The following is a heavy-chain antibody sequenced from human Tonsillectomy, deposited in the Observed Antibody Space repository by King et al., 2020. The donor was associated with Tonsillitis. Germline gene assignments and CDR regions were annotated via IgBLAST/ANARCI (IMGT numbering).Heavy chain of an antibody. CDR3: VREGLGFFFDH. J-gene: IGHJ4*02. V-gene: IGHV3-64D*06. Sequence: VQLVESGGGLVQPGGSLRLSCSTSGFILSNYVMHWVRQAPGKGLESVSGISANGGTPYSADSVQGRFKISRDNSKNTLDLHMSSLRPKDTAVYYCVREGLGFFFDHWGQGTLVTVSS. CDR2: ISANGGTP. D-gene: IGHD3/OR15-3a*01. CDR1: GFILSNYV.